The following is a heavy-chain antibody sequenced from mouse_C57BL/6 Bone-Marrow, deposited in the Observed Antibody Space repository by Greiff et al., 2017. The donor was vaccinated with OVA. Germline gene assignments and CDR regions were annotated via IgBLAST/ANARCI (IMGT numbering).Heavy chain of an antibody. Sequence: SGAELVRPGASVKLSCTASGFNIKADYMHWVQQRPEPGLEWIGWIDPENGDTEYASKFQGKATITADTSSNTAYLQLSSLTSEDTAVYYCTSYGNFDYWGQGTTLTVSS. CDR1: GFNIKADY. V-gene: IGHV14-4*01. D-gene: IGHD2-1*01. CDR3: TSYGNFDY. J-gene: IGHJ2*01. CDR2: IDPENGDT.